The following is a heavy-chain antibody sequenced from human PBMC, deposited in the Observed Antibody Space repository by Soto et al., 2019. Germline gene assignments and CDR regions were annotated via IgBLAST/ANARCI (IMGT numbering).Heavy chain of an antibody. CDR3: ARRDPRADAFDI. Sequence: QLQLQESGPGLVKPSETLSLTCTVSGGSISSSSYYWGWIRQPPGKGLEWIGSIYYSGSTYYNPSLKSRVTISVDTSKNQFSLKLSSVTAADTAVYYGARRDPRADAFDIWGQGTMVTVSS. D-gene: IGHD3-10*01. CDR2: IYYSGST. J-gene: IGHJ3*02. V-gene: IGHV4-39*01. CDR1: GGSISSSSYY.